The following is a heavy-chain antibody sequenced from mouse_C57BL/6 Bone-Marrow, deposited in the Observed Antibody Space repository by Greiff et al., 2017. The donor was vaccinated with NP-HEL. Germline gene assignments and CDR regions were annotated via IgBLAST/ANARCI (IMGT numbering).Heavy chain of an antibody. D-gene: IGHD4-1*01. CDR1: GYAFTNYL. CDR2: INPGSGGT. Sequence: VQGVESGAELVRPGTSVKVSCKASGYAFTNYLIEWVKQRPGQGLEWIGVINPGSGGTNYNEKFKGKATLTADKSSSTAYMQLSSLTSEDSAVYFCARDLGRSYYFDYWGQGTTLTVSS. CDR3: ARDLGRSYYFDY. V-gene: IGHV1-54*01. J-gene: IGHJ2*01.